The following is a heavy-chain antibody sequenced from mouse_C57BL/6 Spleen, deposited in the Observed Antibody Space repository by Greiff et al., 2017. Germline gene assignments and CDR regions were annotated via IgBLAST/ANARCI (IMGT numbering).Heavy chain of an antibody. CDR2: IYPGDGDT. D-gene: IGHD1-1*01. V-gene: IGHV1-82*01. CDR1: GYAFSSSW. J-gene: IGHJ4*01. CDR3: ARSVVVAEDYYDAIDY. Sequence: QVQLQQSGPELVKPGASVKISCKASGYAFSSSWMNWVKQRPGKGLEWIGRIYPGDGDTNYNGKFKGKATLTADKSSSTAYMQRSSLTSEDSAVYCCARSVVVAEDYYDAIDYWGQGTSVTVSS.